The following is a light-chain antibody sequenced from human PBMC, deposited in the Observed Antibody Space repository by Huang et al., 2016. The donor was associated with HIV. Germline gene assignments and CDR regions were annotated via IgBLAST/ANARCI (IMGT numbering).Light chain of an antibody. J-gene: IGKJ4*01. V-gene: IGKV4-1*01. CDR1: QSLFFSSEKRNY. CDR2: WAS. CDR3: QQYYHNPLT. Sequence: DIVMTQSPDSLAMSLGERATINCRSSQSLFFSSEKRNYLAWYQKKPGQPPKLLISWASARESGVPDRFSGSGSGTGFTLTLSSLQAEDVAVYYCQQYYHNPLTFGGGTKVEI.